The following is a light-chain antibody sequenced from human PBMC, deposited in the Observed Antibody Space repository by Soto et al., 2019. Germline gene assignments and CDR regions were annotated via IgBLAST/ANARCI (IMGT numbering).Light chain of an antibody. CDR2: DVS. Sequence: QSALTQPASVSGSPGQSITISCTGTSSDVGGYNYVSWYQQHPGKAPKLMIYDVSNRPSGVSNRFSGSKSGNTASLTISGLQAEDEADYYCSSYTSSSTLVXXXGTKLXVL. CDR3: SSYTSSSTLV. V-gene: IGLV2-14*01. J-gene: IGLJ2*01. CDR1: SSDVGGYNY.